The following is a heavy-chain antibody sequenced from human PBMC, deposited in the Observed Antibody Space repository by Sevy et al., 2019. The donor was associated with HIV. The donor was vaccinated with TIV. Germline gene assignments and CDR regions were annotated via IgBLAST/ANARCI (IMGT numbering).Heavy chain of an antibody. CDR3: ATAKGGYDPFDY. CDR2: ISYSSEYI. D-gene: IGHD5-12*01. V-gene: IGHV3-21*01. Sequence: RGSLRLSCAASGFTFSSYTLNWVRQAPGKGLEWVSSISYSSEYIYYADSVKGRFTISRDNAKNSLYLQMNSLRAEDTAVYYCATAKGGYDPFDYWGQGTLVTVSS. J-gene: IGHJ4*02. CDR1: GFTFSSYT.